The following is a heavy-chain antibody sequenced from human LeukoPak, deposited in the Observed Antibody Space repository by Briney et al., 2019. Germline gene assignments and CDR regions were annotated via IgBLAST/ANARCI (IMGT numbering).Heavy chain of an antibody. Sequence: SETLSLTCTFSGGSLSSYYWSWIRQPAGKGLEWIGRIYTSGSTNYNPSLKSRVTMSVDTSKNQFSLKLSSVTAADTAVYYCARVISWSGFDYWGQGTLVTVSS. V-gene: IGHV4-4*07. J-gene: IGHJ4*02. CDR3: ARVISWSGFDY. D-gene: IGHD6-13*01. CDR1: GGSLSSYY. CDR2: IYTSGST.